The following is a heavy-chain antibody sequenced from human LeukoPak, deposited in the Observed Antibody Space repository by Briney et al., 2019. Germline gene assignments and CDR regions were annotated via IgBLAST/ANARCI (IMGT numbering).Heavy chain of an antibody. Sequence: PGGPVRLLCSACGLTFRRYVMHWVRQAPGKGLEYVSAITTNGGSTYYEDSVKGRFTVSRDSSKNTLDLQMSSLRTEDTAVYYCVKDADCSGGSCYLGDWGQGTLVTVSS. CDR3: VKDADCSGGSCYLGD. CDR2: ITTNGGST. D-gene: IGHD2-15*01. J-gene: IGHJ4*02. CDR1: GLTFRRYV. V-gene: IGHV3-64D*09.